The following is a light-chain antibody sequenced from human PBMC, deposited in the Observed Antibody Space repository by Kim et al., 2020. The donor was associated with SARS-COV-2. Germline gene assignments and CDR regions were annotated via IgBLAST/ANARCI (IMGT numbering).Light chain of an antibody. CDR3: ISRDSTVYNSWV. J-gene: IGLJ3*02. CDR2: VQN. CDR1: SLRTFY. Sequence: SSELTQDPAVSVAFGQTVRITCQGHSLRTFYASWHQQKPGQAPVPVIYVQNNRPSGLPDPFSGSILGNTASLTITGAQAPAEADYYCISRDSTVYNSWVF. V-gene: IGLV3-19*01.